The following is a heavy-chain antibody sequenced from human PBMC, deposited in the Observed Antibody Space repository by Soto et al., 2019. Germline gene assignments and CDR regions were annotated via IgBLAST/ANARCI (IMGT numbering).Heavy chain of an antibody. J-gene: IGHJ4*02. D-gene: IGHD2-2*03. Sequence: QVQLQESGPGLVKPSETLSLTCSVSGGSISSSSYYWGWVRQPPGQGLEWIGIFTYSESTNYTPSLKSRLTISVDTSKIQFSLKLSSVTAADTAVVYCVMDKHSPTRFDSWGQGTLAIVSS. CDR2: FTYSEST. V-gene: IGHV4-39*01. CDR1: GGSISSSSYY. CDR3: VMDKHSPTRFDS.